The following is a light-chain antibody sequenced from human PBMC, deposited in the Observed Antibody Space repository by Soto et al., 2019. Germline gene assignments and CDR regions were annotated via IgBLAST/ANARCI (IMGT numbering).Light chain of an antibody. J-gene: IGKJ1*01. CDR2: AIS. CDR1: HTISSSY. V-gene: IGKV3-20*01. Sequence: LTQSSATLCFCPWQRATLSCRASHTISSSYLAWYQQKPGQAPRLLIYAISDRATGVPDRFRGSGSGTDFTLTITRLEPEDFAVYFCQQYDSSPRTFRQGTKVYIK. CDR3: QQYDSSPRT.